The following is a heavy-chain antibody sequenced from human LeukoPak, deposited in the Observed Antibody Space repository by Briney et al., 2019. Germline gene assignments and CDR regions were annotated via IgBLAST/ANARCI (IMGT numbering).Heavy chain of an antibody. CDR1: GFTFSSYG. Sequence: GGSLRLSCAASGFTFSSYGMHWVRQAPGKGLEWVAFIRYDGSNKYYADSVKGGFTISRDNSKNTLYLQMNSLRGEDTAVYYCAKAPPSSWYLAEYFQYWGQGTLVTVSS. V-gene: IGHV3-30*02. D-gene: IGHD6-13*01. CDR2: IRYDGSNK. CDR3: AKAPPSSWYLAEYFQY. J-gene: IGHJ1*01.